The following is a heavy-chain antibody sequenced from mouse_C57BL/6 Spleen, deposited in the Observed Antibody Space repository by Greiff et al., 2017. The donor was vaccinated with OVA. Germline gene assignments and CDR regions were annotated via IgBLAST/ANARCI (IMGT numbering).Heavy chain of an antibody. CDR2: INPNNGGT. Sequence: VQLQQSGPELVKPGASVKISCKASGYTFTDYYMNWVKQSHGKSLEWIGDINPNNGGTSYNQKFKGKATLTVDKSSSTAYMELRSLTSEDSAVYYCARSGVYGSSFYWYFDVWGTGTTVTVSS. J-gene: IGHJ1*03. CDR1: GYTFTDYY. CDR3: ARSGVYGSSFYWYFDV. V-gene: IGHV1-26*01. D-gene: IGHD1-1*01.